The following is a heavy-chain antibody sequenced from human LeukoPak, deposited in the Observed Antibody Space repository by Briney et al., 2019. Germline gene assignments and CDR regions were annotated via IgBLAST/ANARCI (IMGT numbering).Heavy chain of an antibody. V-gene: IGHV4-39*01. CDR3: ARLTIDYYDSSGCFDY. Sequence: SETLSLTCTVSGGSISSSSYYWGWIRQPPGKGLEWIGSIYYSGSTYYNPSLKSRVTISVDTSKNQFSLKLSSVTSADTAVYHCARLTIDYYDSSGCFDYWGQGTLVTVSS. J-gene: IGHJ4*02. CDR1: GGSISSSSYY. CDR2: IYYSGST. D-gene: IGHD3-22*01.